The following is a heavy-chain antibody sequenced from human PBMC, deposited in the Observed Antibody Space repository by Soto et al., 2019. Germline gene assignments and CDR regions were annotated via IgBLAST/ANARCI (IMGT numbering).Heavy chain of an antibody. CDR3: ARQGEYYYDSRGYSPNDY. V-gene: IGHV5-51*01. D-gene: IGHD3-22*01. CDR1: GYSFTSYW. CDR2: IYPGDSDT. Sequence: GESLKISCKGSGYSFTSYWIGWVRQMPGKGLEWMGIIYPGDSDTRYSPSFQGQVTISADKSISTAYLQWSSLKASDTAMYYCARQGEYYYDSRGYSPNDYWGQGTLVTVSS. J-gene: IGHJ4*02.